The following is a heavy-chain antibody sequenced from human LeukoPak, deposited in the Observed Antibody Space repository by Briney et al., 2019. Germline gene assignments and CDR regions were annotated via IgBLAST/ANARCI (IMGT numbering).Heavy chain of an antibody. CDR1: GFSVSTSGGG. V-gene: IGHV2-5*02. CDR3: AHRSFYGDYGN. D-gene: IGHD4-17*01. J-gene: IGHJ4*02. Sequence: SGPTLAHPTPPRTLTCTLSGFSVSTSGGGVGWMGQPPEKALEWLAIIYWDDHNPYNPSLHSLLTIPKATSKNQVVLTMTNMHPVDTATYYCAHRSFYGDYGNWGQGTLVTVSS. CDR2: IYWDDHN.